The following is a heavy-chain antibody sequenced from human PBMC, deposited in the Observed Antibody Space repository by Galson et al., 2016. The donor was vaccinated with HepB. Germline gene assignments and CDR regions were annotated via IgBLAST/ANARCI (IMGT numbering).Heavy chain of an antibody. CDR3: AKEMRWLKLGLDY. CDR2: VSGNGGTI. J-gene: IGHJ4*02. D-gene: IGHD5-24*01. CDR1: GFTFTDHA. V-gene: IGHV3-23*01. Sequence: SLRLSCAASGFTFTDHAMPWVRLVPGKGLAWVAVVSGNGGTIYSSDSVKGRFTISRDNSKNTLYPQMNSLRAEDTATYYCAKEMRWLKLGLDYWGQGTRVTVSS.